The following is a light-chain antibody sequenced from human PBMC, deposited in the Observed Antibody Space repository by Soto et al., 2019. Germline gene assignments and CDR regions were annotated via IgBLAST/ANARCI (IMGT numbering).Light chain of an antibody. CDR3: QPYNNWPLT. Sequence: EVVMRQSPATLSVSPGXGATLPCRASQGIGDTLAWYQHKPGQTPRLLIYDTSTRATGVPTRFSGSRSGAEFTLTINSLQSEDFAVYYCQPYNNWPLTFCGGTKADIK. CDR2: DTS. J-gene: IGKJ4*01. V-gene: IGKV3-15*01. CDR1: QGIGDT.